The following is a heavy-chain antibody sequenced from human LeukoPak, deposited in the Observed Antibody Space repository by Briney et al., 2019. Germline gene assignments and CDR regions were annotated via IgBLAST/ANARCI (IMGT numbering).Heavy chain of an antibody. CDR3: ARGLPPYGSGSYYNSDRRVFFDY. J-gene: IGHJ4*02. D-gene: IGHD3-10*01. Sequence: GGSLRLSCAASGFTFSSYAMSWVRQAPGKGLEWVSAISGSGGSTYYADSVKGRFTISRDNAKNSLYLQMNSLRAEDTAVYYCARGLPPYGSGSYYNSDRRVFFDYWGQGSLVTVSS. CDR1: GFTFSSYA. V-gene: IGHV3-23*01. CDR2: ISGSGGST.